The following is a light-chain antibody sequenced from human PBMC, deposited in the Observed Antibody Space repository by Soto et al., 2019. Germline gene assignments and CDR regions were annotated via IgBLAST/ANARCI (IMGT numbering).Light chain of an antibody. V-gene: IGLV2-23*01. CDR2: EGD. J-gene: IGLJ1*01. CDR1: SSDVGSSNL. CDR3: CSFARSTTFYV. Sequence: QSALTQPASVSGSPGQSITISCSGTSSDVGSSNLVSWYQQHPGKAPKLIIFEGDRRPSGVSARFSGSKSGNTASLTISGLQAEDEADYYCCSFARSTTFYVFGAGIKLTVL.